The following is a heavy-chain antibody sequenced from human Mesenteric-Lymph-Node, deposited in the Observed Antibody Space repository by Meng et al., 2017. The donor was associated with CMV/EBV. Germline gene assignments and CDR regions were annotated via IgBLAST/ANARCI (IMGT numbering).Heavy chain of an antibody. CDR1: GFTFSSYG. CDR3: AKDNGITGTTYYYYYGMDV. CDR2: INEEGSEQ. J-gene: IGHJ6*02. D-gene: IGHD1-7*01. Sequence: GESLKISCAASGFTFSSYGMHWVRQAPGKGLEWVANINEEGSEQHYADSVKGRFTISRDNAKNTLYLQMNSLRAEDTAVYYCAKDNGITGTTYYYYYGMDVWGQGTTVTVSS. V-gene: IGHV3-7*03.